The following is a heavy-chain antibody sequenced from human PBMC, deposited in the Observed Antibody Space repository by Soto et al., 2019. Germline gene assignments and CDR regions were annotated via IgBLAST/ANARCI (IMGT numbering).Heavy chain of an antibody. CDR3: VRVQSKGAYTHYRGYHYYGMDV. Sequence: QVHLVESGGGVVQPGRSLRLSCAASGFTFSTYAMHWVRQAPGKGLEWVAVISYDGSYKYYADSVKGRFTISRDNSKNMLYLQMNSLGAEDTAVYYCVRVQSKGAYTHYRGYHYYGMDVWGQGTTVTVSS. CDR1: GFTFSTYA. D-gene: IGHD4-4*01. J-gene: IGHJ6*02. CDR2: ISYDGSYK. V-gene: IGHV3-30*04.